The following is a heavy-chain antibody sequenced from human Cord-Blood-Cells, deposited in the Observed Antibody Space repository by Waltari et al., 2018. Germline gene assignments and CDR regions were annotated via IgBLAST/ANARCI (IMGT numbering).Heavy chain of an antibody. CDR3: ARVTRMHFDY. CDR1: GFTFSSYS. V-gene: IGHV3-48*02. D-gene: IGHD2-15*01. CDR2: ISRSSSTI. J-gene: IGHJ4*02. Sequence: EVQLVESGGGLVQPGGSLRLSCAASGFTFSSYSMNWVRQAPGKGLEWVSYISRSSSTIYSADSVKGRFTISRDNAKNSLYLQMNSLRYEDTAVYYCARVTRMHFDYWGQGTLVTVSS.